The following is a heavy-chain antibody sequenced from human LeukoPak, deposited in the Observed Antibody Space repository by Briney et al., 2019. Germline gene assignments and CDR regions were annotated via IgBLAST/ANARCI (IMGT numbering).Heavy chain of an antibody. V-gene: IGHV3-53*01. Sequence: AGGSLRLSCVASGFNVRDNFMIWVRQAPGKGLEWVSIVFASGGSFHADSVKGRFTGFRDNSKNTVFLQMNNLRVEDTGVYYCARRHDYWGQGTLVTVS. CDR3: ARRHDY. CDR2: VFASGGS. J-gene: IGHJ4*02. CDR1: GFNVRDNF.